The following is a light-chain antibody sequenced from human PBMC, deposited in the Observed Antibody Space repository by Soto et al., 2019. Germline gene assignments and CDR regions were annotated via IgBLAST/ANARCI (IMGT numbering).Light chain of an antibody. CDR2: YDD. V-gene: IGLV1-36*01. Sequence: QSVLTQPPPVSEAPRQRVTISCSGSSSNIGNNAVNWYQQLPGKAPKLLIYYDDLLPSGVSDRFSGSKSGTSASLAISGLQSEDEADYYCAAWDDSLNGLFGTGTKVTVL. CDR1: SSNIGNNA. J-gene: IGLJ1*01. CDR3: AAWDDSLNGL.